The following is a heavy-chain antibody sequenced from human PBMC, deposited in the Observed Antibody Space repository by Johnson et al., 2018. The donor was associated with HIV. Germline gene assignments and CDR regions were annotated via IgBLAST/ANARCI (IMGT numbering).Heavy chain of an antibody. D-gene: IGHD6-13*01. CDR2: ISYDGSNK. CDR1: GFTFSSYA. J-gene: IGHJ3*02. CDR3: ARDRGGIAEQSGAFDI. Sequence: QVQLVESGGGVVQPGRSLRLSCAASGFTFSSYAMHWVRQAPGKGLEWVAVISYDGSNKYYADSVKGRFTISRDNAKNTLYLQMNSLRAEDTAVYYCARDRGGIAEQSGAFDIWVHGTMVTVSS. V-gene: IGHV3-30*04.